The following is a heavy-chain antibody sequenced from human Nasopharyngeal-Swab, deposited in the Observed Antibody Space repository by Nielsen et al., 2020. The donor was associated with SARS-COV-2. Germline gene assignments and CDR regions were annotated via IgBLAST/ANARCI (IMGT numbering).Heavy chain of an antibody. CDR2: IGGNGART. V-gene: IGHV3-23*01. CDR1: GFIFGDYA. Sequence: AGSLRLSCVASGFIFGDYAMAWVRQAPGKGLEWVSAIGGNGARTHYADSVRGRFIISRDNSKSTLDLQMNSLRAEDTAVYYCAKDYDIGYWGQGTLVTVSS. D-gene: IGHD3-9*01. J-gene: IGHJ4*02. CDR3: AKDYDIGY.